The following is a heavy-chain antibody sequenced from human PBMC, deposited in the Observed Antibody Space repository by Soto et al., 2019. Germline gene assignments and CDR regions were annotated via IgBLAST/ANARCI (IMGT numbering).Heavy chain of an antibody. V-gene: IGHV4-31*03. CDR2: IYYSGST. CDR1: GGSISSGGYY. CDR3: ARLISGYDYYFDY. Sequence: QVQLQESGPGLVKPSQTLSLTCTVSGGSISSGGYYWSWIRQHPGKGLEWIGYIYYSGSTYYNPSLKSRXTXXXDTSKNQFSLKLSSVTAADTAVYYCARLISGYDYYFDYWGQGTLVTVSS. J-gene: IGHJ4*02. D-gene: IGHD5-12*01.